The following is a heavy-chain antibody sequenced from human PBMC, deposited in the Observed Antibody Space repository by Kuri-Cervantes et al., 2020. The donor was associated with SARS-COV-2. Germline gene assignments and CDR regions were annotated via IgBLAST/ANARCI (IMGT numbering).Heavy chain of an antibody. V-gene: IGHV1-8*03. J-gene: IGHJ4*02. D-gene: IGHD5-18*01. Sequence: ASVKVSCKASGYTFTGYYMHWVRQATGQGLEWMGWMNPNSGNTGYAQKFQGRVTITRNTSISTAYMELSSLRSEDTAVYYCARGLTLEGDSYGYHYWGQGTLVTVSS. CDR1: GYTFTGYY. CDR3: ARGLTLEGDSYGYHY. CDR2: MNPNSGNT.